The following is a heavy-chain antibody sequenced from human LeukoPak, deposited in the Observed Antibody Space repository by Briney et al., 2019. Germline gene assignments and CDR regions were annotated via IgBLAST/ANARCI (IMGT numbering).Heavy chain of an antibody. V-gene: IGHV1-69*04. Sequence: SVKVSCTASGGTFSSYAISWVRQAPGQGLEWVGRIIPILGIANYAQKFQGRVTITADKSTSTAYMELSGLRSEDTAVYYCARLGYCSSTSCYQWFDPWGQGTLVTVSS. CDR3: ARLGYCSSTSCYQWFDP. D-gene: IGHD2-2*01. CDR2: IIPILGIA. CDR1: GGTFSSYA. J-gene: IGHJ5*02.